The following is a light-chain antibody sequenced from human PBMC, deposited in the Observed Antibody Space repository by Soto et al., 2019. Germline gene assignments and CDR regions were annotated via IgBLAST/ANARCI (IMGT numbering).Light chain of an antibody. V-gene: IGLV1-40*01. Sequence: QSVLTQPPSVSGAPGQRVTISCTGSNSNIGAGFAVHWYQQLPGTAPKLLIHGNNNRPSGVPDRFSGSKSDTSASLAITGLQADDEADYYCSSYTSSTTLGFGTGTKVTVL. CDR1: NSNIGAGFA. J-gene: IGLJ1*01. CDR3: SSYTSSTTLG. CDR2: GNN.